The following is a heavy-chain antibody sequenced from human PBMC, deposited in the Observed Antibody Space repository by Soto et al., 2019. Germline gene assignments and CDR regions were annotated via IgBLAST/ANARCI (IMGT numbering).Heavy chain of an antibody. CDR1: GFTFYDYT. CDR3: AKDVIAARPYYSFGLDV. Sequence: EVRLVQSGGVVAQPGGSLRLSCAASGFTFYDYTMHWVRQVPGRGLEWVSLISWDGGSTYYADSVKGRFTISRDNSKNSLYLKMNSLRTDDTALYYCAKDVIAARPYYSFGLDVWGQGTTVTVSS. CDR2: ISWDGGST. V-gene: IGHV3-43*01. J-gene: IGHJ6*02. D-gene: IGHD6-6*01.